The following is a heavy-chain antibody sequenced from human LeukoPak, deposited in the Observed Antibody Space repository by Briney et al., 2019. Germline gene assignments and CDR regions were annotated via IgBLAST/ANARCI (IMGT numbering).Heavy chain of an antibody. D-gene: IGHD3-22*01. V-gene: IGHV5-51*01. Sequence: GESLKISCKGSGYSFTSYWIGWVGQMPGKGLEWMGITYPGDSDTRYSPSFQGQVTIPADKSISTAYLQWSSLKASEHARYYCSIVVIVVGSPPINWFDPWGQGTLVTVSS. CDR3: SIVVIVVGSPPINWFDP. CDR2: TYPGDSDT. J-gene: IGHJ5*02. CDR1: GYSFTSYW.